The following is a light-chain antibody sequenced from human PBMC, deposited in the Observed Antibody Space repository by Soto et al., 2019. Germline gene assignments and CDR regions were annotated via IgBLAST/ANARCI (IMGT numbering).Light chain of an antibody. Sequence: DIQMTQSPSSLSASVGDRVTITCRASQGIRNDLGWYQQKPGKAPKRLIYAASSLQSAVPSRFSGSGSGTEFTLTITRLEPEDFAVYYCQQYGSSPTITFGQGTRLEIK. CDR1: QGIRND. CDR2: AAS. V-gene: IGKV1-17*01. CDR3: QQYGSSPTIT. J-gene: IGKJ5*01.